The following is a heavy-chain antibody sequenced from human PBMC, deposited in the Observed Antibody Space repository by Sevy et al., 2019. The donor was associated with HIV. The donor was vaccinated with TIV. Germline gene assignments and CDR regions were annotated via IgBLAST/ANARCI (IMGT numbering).Heavy chain of an antibody. CDR3: ARDGGNYFDY. D-gene: IGHD3-16*01. CDR1: GFTFTSYS. CDR2: ISSYSYI. Sequence: GSLRLSWEASGFTFTSYSMNWVRQAPGKGLEWVSSISSYSYISYADSVKGRFTVSRDNAKNSLYLQMSSLRAEDMAVYYCARDGGNYFDYWGQGTLVTVSS. V-gene: IGHV3-21*01. J-gene: IGHJ4*02.